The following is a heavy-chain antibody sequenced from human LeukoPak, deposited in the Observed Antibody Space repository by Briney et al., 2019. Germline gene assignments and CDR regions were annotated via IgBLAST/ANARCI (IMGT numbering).Heavy chain of an antibody. D-gene: IGHD3-10*01. V-gene: IGHV3-21*01. Sequence: KSGGSLRLSCAASGFTFSSYSMNWVRQAPGKGLEWVSSISSSSSYIYYADSVKGRFTISRDNAKNSLYLQMNSLRAEDAAVYYCARDRRITMVRGGRQGYGMDVWGQGTTVTVSS. CDR3: ARDRRITMVRGGRQGYGMDV. CDR1: GFTFSSYS. CDR2: ISSSSSYI. J-gene: IGHJ6*02.